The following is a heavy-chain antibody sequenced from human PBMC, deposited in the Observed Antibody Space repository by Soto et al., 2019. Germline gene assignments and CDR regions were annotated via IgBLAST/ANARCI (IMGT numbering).Heavy chain of an antibody. Sequence: GESLKISCQGSGYSFTGYWIGWVRQMSGEGLEWMGIIYPGDSDTRYSPSFQGQVAISATKSITTVFLQWSSLRASDTAMYYCARQIYDSDTGPNFQYYFDSWGQGTPVTVSS. CDR1: GYSFTGYW. D-gene: IGHD3-22*01. J-gene: IGHJ4*02. CDR2: IYPGDSDT. CDR3: ARQIYDSDTGPNFQYYFDS. V-gene: IGHV5-51*01.